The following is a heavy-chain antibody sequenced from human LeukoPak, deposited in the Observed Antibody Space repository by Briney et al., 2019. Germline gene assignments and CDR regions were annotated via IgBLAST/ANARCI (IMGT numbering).Heavy chain of an antibody. D-gene: IGHD6-13*01. CDR3: AKPFGSSSWSFDY. CDR2: ISYDRSNK. V-gene: IGHV3-30*18. Sequence: GRSLRLSCAASGFTFSSYGMHWVRQAPGKGLEWVAVISYDRSNKYYADSVKGRFTISRDNSKNTLYLQMNSLRAEDTAVYYCAKPFGSSSWSFDYWGQGTLVTVSS. CDR1: GFTFSSYG. J-gene: IGHJ4*02.